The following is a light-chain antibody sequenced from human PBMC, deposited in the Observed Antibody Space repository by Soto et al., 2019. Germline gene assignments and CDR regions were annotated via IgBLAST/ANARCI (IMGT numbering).Light chain of an antibody. V-gene: IGKV3-20*01. CDR1: QSVSSSY. Sequence: EIVLTQSPGTLSLSPGGRANLSCRVSQSVSSSYLAWYQQKPGQAPRLLIYGASSRATGIPDRFSGSGSGTDFTLTISRLEPEDFAVYYCQQYGSSPMYTFGQGTKLEIK. J-gene: IGKJ2*01. CDR2: GAS. CDR3: QQYGSSPMYT.